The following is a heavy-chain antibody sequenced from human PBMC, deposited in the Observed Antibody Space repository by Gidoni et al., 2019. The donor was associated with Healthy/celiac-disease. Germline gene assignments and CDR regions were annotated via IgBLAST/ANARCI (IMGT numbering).Heavy chain of an antibody. J-gene: IGHJ3*02. CDR3: ARGLFVFTDFDWLLSGPDAFDI. V-gene: IGHV1-18*01. CDR2: ISAYNGNT. D-gene: IGHD3-9*01. Sequence: QVQLVQSGAEVKKPGASVKVSCKASGYTFTSYGISGVRQAPGQGLEWMGWISAYNGNTNYAQKLQGRVTMTTDTSTSTAYMELRSLRSDDTAVYYCARGLFVFTDFDWLLSGPDAFDIWGQGTMVTVSS. CDR1: GYTFTSYG.